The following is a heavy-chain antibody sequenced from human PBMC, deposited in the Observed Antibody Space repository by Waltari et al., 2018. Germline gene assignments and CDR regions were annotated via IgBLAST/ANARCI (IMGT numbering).Heavy chain of an antibody. Sequence: QVQLVQSGGEVKKPGASVKVSCKASGYTFNIHVISWVRQAPGQGLEWMGWISPYSGNTNYAQNLQGRVTMTTDTSTSTAYMELRSLRSDDTAVYYCARGGGYSGYDEFDYWGQGTLVTVSS. CDR3: ARGGGYSGYDEFDY. CDR1: GYTFNIHV. J-gene: IGHJ4*02. CDR2: ISPYSGNT. V-gene: IGHV1-18*04. D-gene: IGHD5-12*01.